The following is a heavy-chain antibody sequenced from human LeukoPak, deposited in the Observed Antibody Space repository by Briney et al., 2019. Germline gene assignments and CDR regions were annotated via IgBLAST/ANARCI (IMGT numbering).Heavy chain of an antibody. CDR1: GGSFSGYY. Sequence: SETLSLTCAVYGGSFSGYYWSWIRQPPGKGLEWIGEINHSGSTNYNPSLKSRVTISVDTSKNQFSLKLSSVTAADTAVYYCARVWTSFWSGYNWFDPWGQGTLVTVSS. D-gene: IGHD3-3*01. CDR3: ARVWTSFWSGYNWFDP. J-gene: IGHJ5*02. CDR2: INHSGST. V-gene: IGHV4-34*01.